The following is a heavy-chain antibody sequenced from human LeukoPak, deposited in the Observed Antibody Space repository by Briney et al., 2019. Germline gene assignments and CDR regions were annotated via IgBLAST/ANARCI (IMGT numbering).Heavy chain of an antibody. CDR3: AKDPGRSSIHYYDSSGSRRDDY. CDR1: GFTFSSYG. J-gene: IGHJ4*02. D-gene: IGHD3-22*01. Sequence: GGTLRLSCAAPGFTFSSYGMSWVRQAPGKGLEWVSAISGSGGSTYYADSVKGRFTISRDNSKNTLYLQMNSLRAEDTAVYYCAKDPGRSSIHYYDSSGSRRDDYWGQGTLVTVSS. CDR2: ISGSGGST. V-gene: IGHV3-23*01.